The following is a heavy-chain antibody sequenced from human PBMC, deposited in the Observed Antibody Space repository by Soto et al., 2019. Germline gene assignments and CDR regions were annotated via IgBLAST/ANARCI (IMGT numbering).Heavy chain of an antibody. CDR3: AKDSNKYSSSLRGRYFDY. V-gene: IGHV3-23*01. D-gene: IGHD4-4*01. CDR2: ISGGGSNT. CDR1: GFPFSSYV. Sequence: GSLRLSCAASGFPFSSYVMSWVRQAPGKGLEWVSGISGGGSNTFYATSVKGRFTISRDNSKNTLFLQMNNVGAEDTAIYYCAKDSNKYSSSLRGRYFDYWGQGIGVTVYS. J-gene: IGHJ4*02.